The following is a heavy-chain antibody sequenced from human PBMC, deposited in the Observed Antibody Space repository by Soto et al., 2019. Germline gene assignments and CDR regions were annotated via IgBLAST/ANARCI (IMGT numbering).Heavy chain of an antibody. J-gene: IGHJ6*03. CDR3: ARALVAARYYYYYMDV. V-gene: IGHV4-34*01. Sequence: SETLSLTCAVYGGSFSGYYWSWIRQPPGKGLEWIGEINHSGSTNYNPSLKSRVTISVDTSKNQFSLKLSSVTAADTAVYYCARALVAARYYYYYMDVWGKGTTVTVSS. CDR2: INHSGST. D-gene: IGHD6-6*01. CDR1: GGSFSGYY.